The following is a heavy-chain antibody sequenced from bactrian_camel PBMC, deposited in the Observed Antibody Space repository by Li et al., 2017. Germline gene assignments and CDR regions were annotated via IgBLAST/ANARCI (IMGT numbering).Heavy chain of an antibody. CDR3: AADPRNGGRCAASTPPVLNH. Sequence: QLVESGGGSVQAGGSLRLSCAASGGTYSTYCMGWFRQAPGKEREGVAAFESDGRTRYADSVRGRFTISRDNGKNALYLQMNSLKPEDTAMYYCAADPRNGGRCAASTPPVLNHSGQGTQVTVS. V-gene: IGHV3S57*01. CDR2: FESDGRT. J-gene: IGHJ4*01. D-gene: IGHD2*01. CDR1: GGTYSTYC.